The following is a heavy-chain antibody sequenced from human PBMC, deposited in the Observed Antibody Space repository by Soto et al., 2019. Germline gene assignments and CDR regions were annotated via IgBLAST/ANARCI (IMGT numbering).Heavy chain of an antibody. CDR3: AREAFGVQASWFDP. D-gene: IGHD3-10*01. CDR1: GYIFTTYS. Sequence: QIQLVQSGSEVRMPGASVKVSCKASGYIFTTYSITWVRQAPGQGLEWMGWVSASNGKTNYAQRLEDRVTMTTDTSTTTAYMELRSLRSDDTAVYYCAREAFGVQASWFDPCGQGTLVTVSS. V-gene: IGHV1-18*01. CDR2: VSASNGKT. J-gene: IGHJ5*02.